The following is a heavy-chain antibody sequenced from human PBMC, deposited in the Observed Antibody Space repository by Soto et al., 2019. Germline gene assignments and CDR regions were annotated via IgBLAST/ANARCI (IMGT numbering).Heavy chain of an antibody. Sequence: ASVKVSCKASGYTFTSYGISWVRQAPGQGLEWMGWISAYNGNTNYAQKLQGRVTMTTDTSTSTAYMELRSLRSDDPAVYYCARRLQRPPDLDYGMDVWGQGTTGTVSS. CDR1: GYTFTSYG. D-gene: IGHD4-4*01. CDR3: ARRLQRPPDLDYGMDV. J-gene: IGHJ6*02. V-gene: IGHV1-18*01. CDR2: ISAYNGNT.